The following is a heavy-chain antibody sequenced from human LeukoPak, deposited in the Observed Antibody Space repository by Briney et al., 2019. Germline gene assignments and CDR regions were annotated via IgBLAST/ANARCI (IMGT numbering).Heavy chain of an antibody. D-gene: IGHD3-22*01. J-gene: IGHJ3*01. Sequence: GGSLRPSCAASGFTFTNYAMTWVRQAPGKGLEWVSVIGASGADTYYSDSVKGRFIVSRDNSQNPLFLHMSSLRVEDTAVYFCARRPRDTSGYYLGAFHDWGQGTTVTVSS. CDR3: ARRPRDTSGYYLGAFHD. CDR2: IGASGADT. V-gene: IGHV3-23*01. CDR1: GFTFTNYA.